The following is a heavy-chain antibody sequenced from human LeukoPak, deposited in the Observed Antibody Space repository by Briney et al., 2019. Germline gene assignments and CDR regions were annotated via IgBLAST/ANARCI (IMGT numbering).Heavy chain of an antibody. CDR2: ISGSGGST. V-gene: IGHV3-23*01. J-gene: IGHJ4*02. D-gene: IGHD3-22*01. Sequence: PGGSLRLSCAASGFTFSSYAMSWVRQAPGKGLEWVSAISGSGGSTYYADSVKGRFTISRDNSKNTLYLQMNSLRAEDTAVYYCAKDRVYYYDSSGSYWDYWAREPWSPSPQ. CDR1: GFTFSSYA. CDR3: AKDRVYYYDSSGSYWDY.